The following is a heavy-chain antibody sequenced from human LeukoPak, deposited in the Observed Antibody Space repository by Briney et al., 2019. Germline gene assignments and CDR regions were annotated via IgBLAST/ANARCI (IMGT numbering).Heavy chain of an antibody. V-gene: IGHV3-23*01. Sequence: PGGSLRLSCAASGFTFSSYAMSWVRQAPGKGLEWVSAISGSGGSTYYADSVKGRFTISRDNSKNTLYLQMNSLRAEDTAVYYCAKQYYYGSGSYYTYAFDIWGQGTMVTVSS. J-gene: IGHJ3*02. D-gene: IGHD3-10*01. CDR2: ISGSGGST. CDR3: AKQYYYGSGSYYTYAFDI. CDR1: GFTFSSYA.